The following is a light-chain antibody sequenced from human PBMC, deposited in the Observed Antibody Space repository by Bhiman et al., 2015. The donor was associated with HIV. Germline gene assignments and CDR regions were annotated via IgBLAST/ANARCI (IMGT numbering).Light chain of an antibody. Sequence: LTQPPSVSGAPGQRVTISCTGSSSNIGAGYDVHWYQQLPGTAPKLLMYGNSNRPSGVPDRFSGSKSGTSASLAITGLQAEDEADYYCQSYDSSLSGFWVFGGGTKLTVL. CDR3: QSYDSSLSGFWV. CDR1: SSNIGAGYD. J-gene: IGLJ3*02. CDR2: GNS. V-gene: IGLV1-40*01.